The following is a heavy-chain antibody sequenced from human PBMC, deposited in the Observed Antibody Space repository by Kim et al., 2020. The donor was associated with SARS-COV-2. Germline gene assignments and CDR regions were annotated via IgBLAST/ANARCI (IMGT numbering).Heavy chain of an antibody. CDR3: AREGYGGGVGAFDI. Sequence: SETLSLTCTVSGGSISSYYWSWIRQPPGKGLEWIGYIYYSGSTNYHPSLKSRVTISVDTSKNQFSLKLSSVTAADTAVYYCAREGYGGGVGAFDIWGQGTMVTVSS. J-gene: IGHJ3*02. D-gene: IGHD5-12*01. CDR1: GGSISSYY. CDR2: IYYSGST. V-gene: IGHV4-59*01.